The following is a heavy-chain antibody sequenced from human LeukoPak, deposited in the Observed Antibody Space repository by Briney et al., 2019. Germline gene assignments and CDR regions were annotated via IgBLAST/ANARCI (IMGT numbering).Heavy chain of an antibody. CDR1: GASISSGDYY. J-gene: IGHJ4*02. D-gene: IGHD3-16*02. Sequence: SQTLSLTCTVSGASISSGDYYWSWIRQPPGKGLELIGNIYYSGSTNYNPSLKSRVAISVDTSKNQFSLKLSSVTAADTAVYYCAREGDFVWGDYRPIWKDWGQGTLVIVSS. CDR2: IYYSGST. CDR3: AREGDFVWGDYRPIWKD. V-gene: IGHV4-30-4*01.